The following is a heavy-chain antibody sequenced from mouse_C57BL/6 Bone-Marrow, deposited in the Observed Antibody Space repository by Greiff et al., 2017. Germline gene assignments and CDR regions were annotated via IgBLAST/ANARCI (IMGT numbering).Heavy chain of an antibody. CDR1: GYTFTSYW. V-gene: IGHV1-61*01. D-gene: IGHD1-1*01. Sequence: QVQLQQPGAELVRPGSSVKLSCKASGYTFTSYWMDWVKQRPGQGLEWIGNIYPSDSETHYNQKFKDKATLTVDKSSSTAYMQLSSLTSEDSAVYYCARSPLYYGSSYGYFDVWGTGTTVTVSS. CDR3: ARSPLYYGSSYGYFDV. CDR2: IYPSDSET. J-gene: IGHJ1*03.